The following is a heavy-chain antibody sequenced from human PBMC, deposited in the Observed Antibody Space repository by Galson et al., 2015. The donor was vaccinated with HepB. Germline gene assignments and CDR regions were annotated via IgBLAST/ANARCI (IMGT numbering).Heavy chain of an antibody. Sequence: SLRLSCAASGFTFSSYAMSWVRQAPGKGLEWVSAISGSGGSTYYADSVKGRFTISRDNSKNTLYLQMNSLRAEDTAVYYCAKGGLWFGESGGFDYWGQGTLVTVSS. D-gene: IGHD3-10*01. CDR3: AKGGLWFGESGGFDY. CDR2: ISGSGGST. V-gene: IGHV3-23*01. CDR1: GFTFSSYA. J-gene: IGHJ4*02.